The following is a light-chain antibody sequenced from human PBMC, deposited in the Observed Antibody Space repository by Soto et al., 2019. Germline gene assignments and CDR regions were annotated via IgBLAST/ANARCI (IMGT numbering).Light chain of an antibody. CDR3: QSYNDWPFA. J-gene: IGKJ2*01. CDR1: ESLNYF. CDR2: GVS. V-gene: IGKV3-15*01. Sequence: EIVLTQSPATLSVSPGERVTLSCRASESLNYFLAWYQHKPGQSPRLLIYGVSTRVAGVPSRFSGGGSATDFTLTIRSLQSEHFAVYYCQSYNDWPFAFGQGTKLEI.